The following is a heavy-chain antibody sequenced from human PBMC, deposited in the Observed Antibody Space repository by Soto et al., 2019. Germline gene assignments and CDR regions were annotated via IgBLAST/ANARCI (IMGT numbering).Heavy chain of an antibody. CDR2: IWFDGSKQ. CDR3: ARDLYSTYPSDAFNV. J-gene: IGHJ3*01. Sequence: GGSLRLSCVASGFTFGKYNMHWVRQAPGKGLEWVAIIWFDGSKQYYTDPVQGRFTISRDNSRNTLYLQMNGLRAEDTAVYHCARDLYSTYPSDAFNVWGQGTSVTVSS. D-gene: IGHD2-21*01. V-gene: IGHV3-33*01. CDR1: GFTFGKYN.